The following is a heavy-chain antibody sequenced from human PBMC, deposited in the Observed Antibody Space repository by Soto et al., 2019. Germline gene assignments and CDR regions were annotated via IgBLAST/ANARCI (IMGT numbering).Heavy chain of an antibody. V-gene: IGHV3-72*01. CDR2: TRNKANSYTT. CDR3: ARIRNDYGASSAIDY. D-gene: IGHD4-17*01. CDR1: GFSFSDHY. Sequence: EVQLVESGGGLVQPGGSLGLSCAASGFSFSDHYMDWVRQAPGKGLEWVGRTRNKANSYTTEYAASVKGGFTISRDDSKSSLYLQMNSLKTEDTAVYYCARIRNDYGASSAIDYWGQGTLVTVSS. J-gene: IGHJ4*02.